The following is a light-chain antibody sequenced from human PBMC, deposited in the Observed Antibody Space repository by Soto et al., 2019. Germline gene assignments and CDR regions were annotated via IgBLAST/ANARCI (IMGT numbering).Light chain of an antibody. CDR2: KDS. J-gene: IGLJ2*01. V-gene: IGLV3-25*02. CDR3: QSADSSGSSFVV. Sequence: SYELTQPPSVSVSPGQTARITCSGDALPKQYAYWYQQKPGQAPVLVIYKDSERPSGIPERFSGSSSGTTVTLTISGVQAEDEAEYYCQSADSSGSSFVVFGGGTKVTVL. CDR1: ALPKQY.